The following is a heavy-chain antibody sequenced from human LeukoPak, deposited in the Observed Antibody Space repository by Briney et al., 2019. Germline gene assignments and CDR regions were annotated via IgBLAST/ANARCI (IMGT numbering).Heavy chain of an antibody. CDR1: GIIITSYW. V-gene: IGHV3-7*01. CDR2: IKQDGSEK. Sequence: GGSLRLSCAASGIIITSYWMSWVRQTPGKGLEWAANIKQDGSEKNYVDSVKGRFTIFRDNARNSLYLQMNSLRAEDTAVYYCASHSYGYNHWGQGTLVIVSS. D-gene: IGHD3-16*01. J-gene: IGHJ5*02. CDR3: ASHSYGYNH.